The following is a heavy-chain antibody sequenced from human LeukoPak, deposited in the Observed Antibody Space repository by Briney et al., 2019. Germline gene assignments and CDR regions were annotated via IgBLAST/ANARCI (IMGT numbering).Heavy chain of an antibody. V-gene: IGHV4-39*07. CDR3: ARAGGDNTRMYYFDY. CDR2: IYYSGST. CDR1: GGSISSSSYY. D-gene: IGHD3-10*01. Sequence: PSETLSLTCTVSGGSISSSSYYWGWIRQPPGKGLEWIGSIYYSGSTYYNPSLKSRVTISVDTSKNQFSLKLSSVTAADTAVYYCARAGGDNTRMYYFDYWGQGTLVTVSS. J-gene: IGHJ4*02.